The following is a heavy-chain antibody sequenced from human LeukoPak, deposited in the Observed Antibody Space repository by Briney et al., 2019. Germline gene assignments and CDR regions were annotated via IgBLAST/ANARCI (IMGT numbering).Heavy chain of an antibody. CDR3: AKGIAGYTYGWGY. V-gene: IGHV3-23*01. Sequence: PGGSLRLSCVDSGFTFSSYATSWVRQAPGKGLEWVSGISGSGGGGSTHYADSVKGRFTISRDNSKNTLYMQMNSLRAEDTAVYYCAKGIAGYTYGWGYWGQGTLVTVSS. CDR1: GFTFSSYA. CDR2: ISGSGGGGST. J-gene: IGHJ4*02. D-gene: IGHD5-18*01.